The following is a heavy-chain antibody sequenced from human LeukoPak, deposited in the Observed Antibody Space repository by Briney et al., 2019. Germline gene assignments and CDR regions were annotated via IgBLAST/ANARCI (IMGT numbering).Heavy chain of an antibody. J-gene: IGHJ6*03. CDR3: ARGRGLAAAGLYYYYMDV. CDR1: GGSISSGGYY. Sequence: SETLSLTCTVSGGSISSGGYYWSWIRQPPGKGLEWIGYIYHSGSTYYNPSLKSRVTISVDRSRNQFSLKLSSVTATDTAVYYCARGRGLAAAGLYYYYMDVWGKGTTVTVSS. D-gene: IGHD6-13*01. CDR2: IYHSGST. V-gene: IGHV4-30-2*01.